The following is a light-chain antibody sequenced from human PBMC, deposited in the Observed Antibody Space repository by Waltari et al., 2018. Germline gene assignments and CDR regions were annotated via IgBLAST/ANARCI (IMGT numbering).Light chain of an antibody. V-gene: IGLV2-23*01. J-gene: IGLJ3*02. CDR3: SSYAGSSAPRM. CDR2: EGT. CDR1: NRDVGSYNL. Sequence: QSALIQPASVSGSPGQSITMSCTETNRDVGSYNLVSWYQQYPGKAPKLLIYEGTKRPSGVSYRFSASKSGNTASLTISGLQAEDEADYYCSSYAGSSAPRMFGGGTKLTVL.